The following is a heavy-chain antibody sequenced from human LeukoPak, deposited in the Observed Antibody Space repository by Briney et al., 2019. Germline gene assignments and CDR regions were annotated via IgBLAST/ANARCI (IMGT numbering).Heavy chain of an antibody. CDR1: GFTFSSYA. Sequence: PGGSLRLSCAASGFTFSSYAMSWVRQAPGKGLEWVSAISGSGGSTYYAGSVKGRFTISRGNSKNTLYLQMNSLRAEDTAVYYCATGGHRAFDIWGQGTMVTVSS. D-gene: IGHD2-8*02. CDR3: ATGGHRAFDI. CDR2: ISGSGGST. J-gene: IGHJ3*02. V-gene: IGHV3-23*01.